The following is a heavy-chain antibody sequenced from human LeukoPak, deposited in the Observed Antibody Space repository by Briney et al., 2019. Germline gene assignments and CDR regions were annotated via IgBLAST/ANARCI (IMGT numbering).Heavy chain of an antibody. CDR3: AKGSFGYCSGGSCYVDY. CDR2: ISVSGGDT. J-gene: IGHJ4*02. Sequence: QSGGSLRLSCAASGFTFSSYAMSWVRRAPGKGLEWFPSISVSGGDTYYADSVKGRFTISRDNSKNTLYLQMNSLRAEDTAVYYCAKGSFGYCSGGSCYVDYWGQGTLVTVSS. CDR1: GFTFSSYA. D-gene: IGHD2-15*01. V-gene: IGHV3-23*01.